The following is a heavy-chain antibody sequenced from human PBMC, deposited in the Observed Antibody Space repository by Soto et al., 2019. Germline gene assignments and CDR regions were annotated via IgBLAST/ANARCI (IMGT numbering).Heavy chain of an antibody. V-gene: IGHV3-30*03. Sequence: VQLVESGGGVVQPGRSLRLSCAASGFTFSDYAMHWVRQAPGKGLEWVAVVSHDGRNTHYADSVKGRFTISRDSSKNTVSLEMTSLRAEDTAVYYCATVGRQWLVTSDFNYWGQGALVTVSS. CDR3: ATVGRQWLVTSDFNY. D-gene: IGHD6-19*01. J-gene: IGHJ4*02. CDR2: VSHDGRNT. CDR1: GFTFSDYA.